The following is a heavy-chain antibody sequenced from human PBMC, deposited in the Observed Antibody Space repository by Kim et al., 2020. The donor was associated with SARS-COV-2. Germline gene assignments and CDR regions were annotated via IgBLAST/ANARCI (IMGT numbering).Heavy chain of an antibody. Sequence: GGSLRLSCAASEFTFSTLAMTWVRQAPGKGLKWVSTINNSGSHTYYADSVKGRFTISRDNSKNTLYLQMNGLRAEDTGVYYCVKDRSDNWMNDGNYGMDVWGQGTTVTVSS. CDR1: EFTFSTLA. D-gene: IGHD1-1*01. CDR3: VKDRSDNWMNDGNYGMDV. J-gene: IGHJ6*02. CDR2: INNSGSHT. V-gene: IGHV3-23*01.